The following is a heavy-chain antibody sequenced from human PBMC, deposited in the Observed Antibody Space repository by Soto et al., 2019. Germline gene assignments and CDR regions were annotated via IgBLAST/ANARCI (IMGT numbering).Heavy chain of an antibody. CDR2: IIPIFGTA. J-gene: IGHJ4*02. CDR3: ARDGGSHSGGIDY. CDR1: GGTFSSYS. Sequence: QVQLVQSGAEVKKPGSSVKVSCKASGGTFSSYSINWVRQAPGQGLEWMGEIIPIFGTANYAQKFQGRVTITADESTSTAYMELSSPRSEDTAVYYCARDGGSHSGGIDYWGQGTRVTVSS. V-gene: IGHV1-69*01. D-gene: IGHD1-26*01.